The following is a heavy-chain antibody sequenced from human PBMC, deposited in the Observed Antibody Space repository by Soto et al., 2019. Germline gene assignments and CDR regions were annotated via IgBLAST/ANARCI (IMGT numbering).Heavy chain of an antibody. CDR1: GFTFRSYA. J-gene: IGHJ4*02. CDR2: ISRDGTNK. V-gene: IGHV3-30*04. CDR3: ARSRSGAVADSFDF. D-gene: IGHD3-10*01. Sequence: PGGSLRLSCAASGFTFRSYAIHWVRQAPGKGLEWVAVISRDGTNKYYVDSVKGRFTISRDNSKDTVYLQMNSLRDEDSAMCYCARSRSGAVADSFDFWGQGTLVTVSS.